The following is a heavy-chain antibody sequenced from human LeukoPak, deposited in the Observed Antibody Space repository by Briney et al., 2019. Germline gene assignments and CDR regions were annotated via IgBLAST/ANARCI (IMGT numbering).Heavy chain of an antibody. D-gene: IGHD4-17*01. CDR3: AKDGEERYGDYVGYCFDY. V-gene: IGHV3-30*18. Sequence: PGGSLRLSCTASGFTFSGYSMNWVRQAPGKGLEWVAVISYDGSNKYYADSVKGRFTISRDNSKNTLYLQMNSLRAEDTAVYYCAKDGEERYGDYVGYCFDYWGQGTLVTVSS. CDR2: ISYDGSNK. J-gene: IGHJ4*02. CDR1: GFTFSGYS.